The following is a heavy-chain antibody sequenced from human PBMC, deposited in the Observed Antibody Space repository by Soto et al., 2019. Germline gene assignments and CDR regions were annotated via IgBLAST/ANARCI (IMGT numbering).Heavy chain of an antibody. CDR1: GFTVRSSY. D-gene: IGHD6-19*01. CDR3: ARSLAGYSSGWVDF. CDR2: IYSGGTT. J-gene: IGHJ4*02. V-gene: IGHV3-53*01. Sequence: EVELVESGGGLIQPGGSLGLSCAASGFTVRSSYMSWVRQAPGKGLEWVSIIYSGGTTYYADSVKGRFTISRDTSKNTLYLQMNSLRAEDTALYYCARSLAGYSSGWVDFWGQGTLVTVSS.